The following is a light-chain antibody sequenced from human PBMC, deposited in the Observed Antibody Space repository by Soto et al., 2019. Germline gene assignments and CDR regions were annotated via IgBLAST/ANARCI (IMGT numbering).Light chain of an antibody. Sequence: QSVLTQPASVSGSPGQSITISCTGTSSDAGGYNYVSWYQQHPGKAPKLMIYEVTNRPSGVSNRFSGSKSGNTASLTISGLQAEDEADYYCSSYTTSSTLGVLFGGGTKLTVL. V-gene: IGLV2-14*01. J-gene: IGLJ2*01. CDR1: SSDAGGYNY. CDR3: SSYTTSSTLGVL. CDR2: EVT.